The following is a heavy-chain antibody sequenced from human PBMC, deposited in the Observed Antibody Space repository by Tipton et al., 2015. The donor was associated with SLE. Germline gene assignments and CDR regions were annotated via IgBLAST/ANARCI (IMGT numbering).Heavy chain of an antibody. CDR2: IYSSGAT. CDR3: ARDASAVWFDP. J-gene: IGHJ5*02. D-gene: IGHD6-19*01. V-gene: IGHV4-4*07. Sequence: GLVKPSETLSLTCTVSGGSIRSNYWSWIRQPAGKGLEWIGRIYSSGATKYNPSLKSRVTVSADTSKNQFSLYLSSVTAADTAIYYCARDASAVWFDPWGQGMLVTVSS. CDR1: GGSIRSNY.